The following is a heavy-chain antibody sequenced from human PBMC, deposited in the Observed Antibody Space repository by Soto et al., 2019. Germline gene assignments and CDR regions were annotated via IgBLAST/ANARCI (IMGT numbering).Heavy chain of an antibody. V-gene: IGHV1-8*01. CDR3: ARDPYHVLMVNAPNLYGMDV. D-gene: IGHD2-8*01. Sequence: ASVKVSCKTSGYTFISSDINWVRQAPGQGLEWVGLMNPNTGYTESAGKFQDRVTMTRDVSINTAYLELSGLTSEDTAVYFCARDPYHVLMVNAPNLYGMDVWGQGTTVTVSS. CDR2: MNPNTGYT. J-gene: IGHJ6*02. CDR1: GYTFISSD.